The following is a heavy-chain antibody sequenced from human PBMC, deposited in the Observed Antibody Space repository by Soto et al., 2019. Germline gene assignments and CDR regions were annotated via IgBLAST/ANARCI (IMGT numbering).Heavy chain of an antibody. J-gene: IGHJ4*02. V-gene: IGHV3-15*01. Sequence: LRLSCAASGFTFSNAWMSWVRQAPGKGLEWVGRIKSKTDGGTTDYAAPVKGRFTISRDDSKNTLYLQMNSLKTEDTAVYYCTTDLILAATFDYWGQGTLVTVSS. CDR1: GFTFSNAW. CDR3: TTDLILAATFDY. CDR2: IKSKTDGGTT. D-gene: IGHD2-15*01.